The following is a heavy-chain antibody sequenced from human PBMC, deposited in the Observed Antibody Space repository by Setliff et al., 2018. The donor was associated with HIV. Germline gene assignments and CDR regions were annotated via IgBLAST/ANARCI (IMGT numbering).Heavy chain of an antibody. CDR1: GYTFFEYY. CDR2: INAGNGNT. D-gene: IGHD1-26*01. J-gene: IGHJ5*02. V-gene: IGHV1-3*03. Sequence: ASVKVSCKASGYTFFEYYMFWLRQAPGQGLEWMGWINAGNGNTKYSQEFQGRVTITRDTSASTAYMELSSLKSEGMAVYYCARPVGAMGFDPWGQGTLVTVSS. CDR3: ARPVGAMGFDP.